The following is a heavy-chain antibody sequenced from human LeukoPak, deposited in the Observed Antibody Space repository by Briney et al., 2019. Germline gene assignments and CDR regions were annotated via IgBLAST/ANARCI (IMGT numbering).Heavy chain of an antibody. CDR1: GGSISSSSYY. J-gene: IGHJ4*02. D-gene: IGHD5-24*01. Sequence: SETLSLTCTVSGGSISSSSYYWGWIRQPPGKGLEWIGSIYYSGSTYYNPSLKSRVTMSVDTSKNQFSLKLSSVTAADTAVYYCARLATMVLGPIDYWGQGTLVTVSS. CDR2: IYYSGST. V-gene: IGHV4-39*01. CDR3: ARLATMVLGPIDY.